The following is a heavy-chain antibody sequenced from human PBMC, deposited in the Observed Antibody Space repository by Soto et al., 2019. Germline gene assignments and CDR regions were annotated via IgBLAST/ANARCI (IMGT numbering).Heavy chain of an antibody. Sequence: ESGGGVVQPGRSLRLSCAASGLSFSDSAMHWVRQAPGKGLEWVALTSSDDNHKYYADSVKGRFTISRDNSNSTLFLQMDSLRPDDTAKYYCARASGPPGYFFDFWGQGALVTVSS. CDR1: GLSFSDSA. CDR2: TSSDDNHK. CDR3: ARASGPPGYFFDF. V-gene: IGHV3-30-3*01. J-gene: IGHJ4*02. D-gene: IGHD3-10*01.